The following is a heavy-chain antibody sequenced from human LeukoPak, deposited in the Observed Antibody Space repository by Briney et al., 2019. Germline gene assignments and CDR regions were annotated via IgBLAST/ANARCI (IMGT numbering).Heavy chain of an antibody. D-gene: IGHD6-13*01. V-gene: IGHV3-74*01. Sequence: PGGSLRLSCAASGFTFSTYWMHWVRQAPGKGLVWVSGIKTDGSSTSYADSVKGRFTISRDNAKNTLYLQMNSLRDEDTAVYYCAKDLAQQQLVLGYFDYWGQGTLVTVSS. CDR3: AKDLAQQQLVLGYFDY. CDR2: IKTDGSST. J-gene: IGHJ4*02. CDR1: GFTFSTYW.